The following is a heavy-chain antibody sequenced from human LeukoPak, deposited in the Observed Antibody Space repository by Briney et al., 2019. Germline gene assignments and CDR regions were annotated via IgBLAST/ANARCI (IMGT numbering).Heavy chain of an antibody. D-gene: IGHD4-23*01. CDR2: IVVGSGNT. V-gene: IGHV1-58*01. CDR3: AAEGRPAVVTFRKGAVDL. J-gene: IGHJ3*01. Sequence: SVKASCKASGFTFTTSAVQWVRQARGQRLEWIGWIVVGSGNTNYAQKFQERVTITRDMSTSTVYMELSSLRSEDTAVYYCAAEGRPAVVTFRKGAVDLWGQGTMVTVSS. CDR1: GFTFTTSA.